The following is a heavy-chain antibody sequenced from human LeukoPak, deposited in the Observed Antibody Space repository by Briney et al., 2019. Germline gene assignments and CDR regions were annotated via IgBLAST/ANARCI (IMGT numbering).Heavy chain of an antibody. V-gene: IGHV4-59*01. D-gene: IGHD3-16*01. Sequence: SETLSLTCTVSGGSISSYYWSWIRQPPGKGLEWIGYIYYSGSTNYNPSLKSRVTISVDTSKNQFSLKLSSVTAADTAVYYCAGDHYGFNYYYYYGMDVWGQGTTVTVSS. J-gene: IGHJ6*02. CDR2: IYYSGST. CDR3: AGDHYGFNYYYYYGMDV. CDR1: GGSISSYY.